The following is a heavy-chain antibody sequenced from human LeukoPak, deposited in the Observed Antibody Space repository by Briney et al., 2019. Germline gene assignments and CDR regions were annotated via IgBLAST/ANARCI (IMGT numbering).Heavy chain of an antibody. CDR1: GDSVSSKTAA. V-gene: IGHV6-1*01. Sequence: SQTLSLTCAISGDSVSSKTAAWNWIRQSPSRGLEWLGRTYYRSKWYNDYAVSVESRITINPDTSKNQFSLHLNSVTPEDTAVYYCARDRSTGDNWFDPWGQGTLVTVSS. D-gene: IGHD1-14*01. J-gene: IGHJ5*02. CDR2: TYYRSKWYN. CDR3: ARDRSTGDNWFDP.